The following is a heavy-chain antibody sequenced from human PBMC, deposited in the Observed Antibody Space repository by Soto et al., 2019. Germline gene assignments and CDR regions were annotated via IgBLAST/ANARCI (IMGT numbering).Heavy chain of an antibody. CDR3: VRGGIDYYDSSGYFDY. CDR1: GGTFSSYA. V-gene: IGHV1-69*01. Sequence: QVQLVQSGAEVKKPGSSVKVSCKASGGTFSSYAISWVRQAPGQGLEWMGGIIPIFGTANYAQKFQGRVTITADESTSTAYMELSCLRSEDTAVYYCVRGGIDYYDSSGYFDYWGQGTLVTVSS. CDR2: IIPIFGTA. D-gene: IGHD3-22*01. J-gene: IGHJ4*02.